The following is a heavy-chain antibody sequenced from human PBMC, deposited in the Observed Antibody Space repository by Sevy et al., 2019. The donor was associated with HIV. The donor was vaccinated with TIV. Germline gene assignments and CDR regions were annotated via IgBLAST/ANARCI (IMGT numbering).Heavy chain of an antibody. CDR1: GFTFNRYW. V-gene: IGHV3-7*01. J-gene: IGHJ3*02. CDR2: VKQDGSEQ. Sequence: GESLKISCTASGFTFNRYWMSWVRQTPGKELEWVANVKQDGSEQYYVNSLKGRFTISRDNAKNSLYLQMNRLRAEDTAVYYCASLREKKLVIIPSFAFDMWGQGTLVTVSS. CDR3: ASLREKKLVIIPSFAFDM. D-gene: IGHD3-3*01.